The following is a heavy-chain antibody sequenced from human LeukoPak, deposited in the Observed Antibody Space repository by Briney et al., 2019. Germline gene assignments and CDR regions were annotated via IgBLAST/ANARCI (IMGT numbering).Heavy chain of an antibody. CDR2: INHSGST. J-gene: IGHJ3*02. Sequence: SETLSLTCAVYGGSFSGDDWSWIRQPPGKGLEWIGEINHSGSTNYNPSLKSRVTISVDTSKNQFSLKLSSVTAADTAVYYCARLSRRGYSTPRGAFDIWGQGTMVTVSS. D-gene: IGHD3-22*01. V-gene: IGHV4-34*01. CDR1: GGSFSGDD. CDR3: ARLSRRGYSTPRGAFDI.